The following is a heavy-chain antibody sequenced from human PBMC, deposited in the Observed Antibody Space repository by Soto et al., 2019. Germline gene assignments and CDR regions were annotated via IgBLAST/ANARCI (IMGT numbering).Heavy chain of an antibody. J-gene: IGHJ6*02. CDR1: GYSFTSYW. D-gene: IGHD3-3*01. CDR3: ARSPPTGITIFGVAPPTGSMDV. V-gene: IGHV5-10-1*01. CDR2: IDPSDSYT. Sequence: RGESLKISCKGSGYSFTSYWISWVRQMPGKGLEWMGRIDPSDSYTNYSPSFQGHVTISADKSISTAYLQWSSLKASDTAMYYCARSPPTGITIFGVAPPTGSMDVWGQGTTVTVS.